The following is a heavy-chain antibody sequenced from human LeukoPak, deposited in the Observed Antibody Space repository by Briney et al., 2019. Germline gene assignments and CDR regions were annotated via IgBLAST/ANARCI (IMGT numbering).Heavy chain of an antibody. CDR2: IYSSGST. J-gene: IGHJ6*02. CDR3: ARASSGAIYYYGVDV. D-gene: IGHD3-10*01. Sequence: SETLSLTCTVSGDSISRSYWTWIRQSPGNRLEWIGCIYSSGSTRYSPSLKSRVTISEDTSKNQFSLRLSSVTAADTAVYYCARASSGAIYYYGVDVWGQGTTVTVSS. V-gene: IGHV4-59*01. CDR1: GDSISRSY.